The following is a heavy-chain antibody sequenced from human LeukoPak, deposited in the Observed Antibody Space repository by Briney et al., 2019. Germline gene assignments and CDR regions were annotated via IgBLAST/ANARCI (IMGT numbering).Heavy chain of an antibody. J-gene: IGHJ4*02. CDR2: IYYSGST. D-gene: IGHD3-22*01. CDR1: GGSISSYY. Sequence: PSETLSLTFTVSGGSISSYYWSWLRQPPGKGLEWIGYIYYSGSTNYNPSLKSRVTISVDTSKNQFSLKLSSVTAADTAVYYCARVRGYYYDSSVIDYWGQGTLVTVSS. CDR3: ARVRGYYYDSSVIDY. V-gene: IGHV4-59*01.